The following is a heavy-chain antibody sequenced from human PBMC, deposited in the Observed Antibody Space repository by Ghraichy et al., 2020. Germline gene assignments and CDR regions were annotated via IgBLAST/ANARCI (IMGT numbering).Heavy chain of an antibody. V-gene: IGHV5-51*01. D-gene: IGHD3-3*01. CDR3: ARHEDFWSGYYDF. CDR1: EYSFTDDW. Sequence: GESLNISCQGSEYSFTDDWIAWVRQRPGKGLEWMGIIYSGDSDTKYNPSFQGQVTFSLDKSINSAYLEWTSLKASDHAIYYCARHEDFWSGYYDFWGQGTRVTVSS. J-gene: IGHJ4*02. CDR2: IYSGDSDT.